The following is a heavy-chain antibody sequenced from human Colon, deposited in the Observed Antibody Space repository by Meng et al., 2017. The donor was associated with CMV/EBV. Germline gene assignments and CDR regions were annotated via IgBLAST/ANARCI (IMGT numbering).Heavy chain of an antibody. Sequence: SQTRSLTGTVSGDSISSYYWNWIRQPPGKGPEWIGYIYYSGTTNYNPSLKSRVTISVDTSKIQFSLRLTSVTAADTAVYYCAREKTGYSLNDAFDIWGQGTMVTVSS. CDR2: IYYSGTT. CDR3: AREKTGYSLNDAFDI. J-gene: IGHJ3*02. V-gene: IGHV4-59*01. CDR1: GDSISSYY. D-gene: IGHD3-9*01.